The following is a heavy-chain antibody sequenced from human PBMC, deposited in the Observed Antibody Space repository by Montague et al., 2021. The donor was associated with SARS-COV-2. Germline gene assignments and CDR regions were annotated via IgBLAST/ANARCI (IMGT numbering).Heavy chain of an antibody. Sequence: ETLSLTCNVSGDSISSANYQWAWFRQPPGKGLQWVGSISHSGSAYYNPSLKSRLTISVDMSKRLFSLDVESVAVADTAFYYCARQVGDFWTGFYVDSWGQGTLVTVSS. CDR3: ARQVGDFWTGFYVDS. D-gene: IGHD3/OR15-3a*01. V-gene: IGHV4-39*01. CDR2: ISHSGSA. J-gene: IGHJ4*02. CDR1: GDSISSANYQ.